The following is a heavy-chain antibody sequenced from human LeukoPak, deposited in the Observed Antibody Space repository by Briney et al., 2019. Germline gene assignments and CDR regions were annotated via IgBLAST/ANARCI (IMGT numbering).Heavy chain of an antibody. CDR3: ARASPGYGSSWSAPIFAY. CDR1: GGSISSYY. D-gene: IGHD6-13*01. Sequence: SETLSLTCTVSGGSISSYYWSWIRQPPGKGLEWIGYIYYSGSTNYNPSLKSRVTISVDTSKNQFSLKLSSVTAADTAVYYCARASPGYGSSWSAPIFAYWGQGTLVTAS. CDR2: IYYSGST. J-gene: IGHJ4*02. V-gene: IGHV4-59*01.